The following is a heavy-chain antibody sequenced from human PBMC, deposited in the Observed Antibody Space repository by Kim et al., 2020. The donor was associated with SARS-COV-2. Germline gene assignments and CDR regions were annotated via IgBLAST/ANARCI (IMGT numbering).Heavy chain of an antibody. Sequence: ASVKVSCKASGYTFTSYYMHWVRQAPGQGLEWMGIINPSGGSTSYAQKFQGRVTMTRDTSTSTVYMELSSLRSEDTAVYYCARTRKDPYDFWSGSPTLDPGGQGTLVTVSS. V-gene: IGHV1-46*01. CDR1: GYTFTSYY. CDR3: ARTRKDPYDFWSGSPTLDP. D-gene: IGHD3-3*01. J-gene: IGHJ5*02. CDR2: INPSGGST.